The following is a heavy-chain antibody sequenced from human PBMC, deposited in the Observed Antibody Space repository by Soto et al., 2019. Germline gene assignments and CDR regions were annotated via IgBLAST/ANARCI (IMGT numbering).Heavy chain of an antibody. CDR2: IYYTGST. J-gene: IGHJ4*02. CDR1: GVTLSSGAYY. CDR3: ARYRFTGSKWSKFDY. V-gene: IGHV4-31*03. Sequence: PSETLSLTCTVSGVTLSSGAYYWSWIRQRPGKGLEWIGNIYYTGSTYYSPSLKSRVCISLDTSKNQFSLSLSSVTAADTAIYYCARYRFTGSKWSKFDYWGQGTLVTVSS. D-gene: IGHD3-16*02.